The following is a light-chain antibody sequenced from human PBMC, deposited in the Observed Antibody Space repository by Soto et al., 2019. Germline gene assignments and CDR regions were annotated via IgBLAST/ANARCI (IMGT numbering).Light chain of an antibody. V-gene: IGLV2-8*01. J-gene: IGLJ2*01. CDR1: SSDIGDFNY. Sequence: QSALTQPPSASGSPGQSVTISCTGTSSDIGDFNYVSWYQQHPDKAPKLVIYEVTKRPSGVPDRFSGSKSGYTASLTVSGLQTEDEADYYCSSYAGSNSVVFGGGTKVTVL. CDR2: EVT. CDR3: SSYAGSNSVV.